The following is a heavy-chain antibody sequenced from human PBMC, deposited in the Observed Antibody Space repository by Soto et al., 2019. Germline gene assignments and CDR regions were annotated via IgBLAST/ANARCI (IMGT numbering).Heavy chain of an antibody. CDR3: ALRSMAVVPEY. V-gene: IGHV4-59*01. D-gene: IGHD3-22*01. Sequence: QVQLQESGPGLVKPSETLSLTCAVSGDSISSYYCMWIRQPPGKGLESIGYLYDGRSANYNPSLKSRVSLSVDTSTNQCALTLSSMTAADTAVDYCALRSMAVVPEYWGQRTLVTVSS. CDR1: GDSISSYY. J-gene: IGHJ4*02. CDR2: LYDGRSA.